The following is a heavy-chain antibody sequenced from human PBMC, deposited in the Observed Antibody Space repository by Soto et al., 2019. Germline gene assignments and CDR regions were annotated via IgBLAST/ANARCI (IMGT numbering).Heavy chain of an antibody. Sequence: QVQLQESGPGLVKPSETLYITCTVYGDSIRHYCWSCIRQPAGKGLKWIGRLCTTGSTKYNPSLKSQVHMSADTSKNQCSLNLSTVTAGDKAIYYCARMYHSGFYRPGGDDYYYVMDVWGQGTTVTVSS. CDR1: GDSIRHYC. CDR2: LCTTGST. D-gene: IGHD6-19*01. CDR3: ARMYHSGFYRPGGDDYYYVMDV. V-gene: IGHV4-4*07. J-gene: IGHJ6*02.